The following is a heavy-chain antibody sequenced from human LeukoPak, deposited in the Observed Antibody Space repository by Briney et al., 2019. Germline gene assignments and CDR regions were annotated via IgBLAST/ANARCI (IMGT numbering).Heavy chain of an antibody. V-gene: IGHV4-61*02. CDR2: IYTSGST. Sequence: SQTVSLTCTVSGGSISSGSYYWSWIRQPAGKGLEWIGRIYTSGSTNYNPSLKSRVTISIDTSKNQFSLKLSSVTAADTAVYYCAREITTRLPALFFDYWGQGTLVTVSS. CDR3: AREITTRLPALFFDY. CDR1: GGSISSGSYY. J-gene: IGHJ4*02. D-gene: IGHD1-1*01.